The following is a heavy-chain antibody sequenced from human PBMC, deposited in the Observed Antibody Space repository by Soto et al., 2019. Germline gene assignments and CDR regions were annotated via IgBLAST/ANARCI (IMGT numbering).Heavy chain of an antibody. V-gene: IGHV3-21*01. Sequence: PGGSLRLSCAASGFTFSSYSMNWVRQAPGKGLEWVSSISSSSSYIYYADSVKGRFTISRDNAKNSLYLQMNSLRAEDTAVYYCAIDREFWSAPWYYFDYWSQGTLVTVSS. CDR1: GFTFSSYS. CDR3: AIDREFWSAPWYYFDY. CDR2: ISSSSSYI. D-gene: IGHD3-3*01. J-gene: IGHJ4*02.